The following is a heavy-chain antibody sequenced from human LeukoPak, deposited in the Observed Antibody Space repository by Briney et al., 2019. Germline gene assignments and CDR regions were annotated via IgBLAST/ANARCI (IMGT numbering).Heavy chain of an antibody. Sequence: SKTLSLTCTVSGGSISSYYWSWIRQPPGKGLEWIGYIYYSGSTNYNPSLKSRVTISVDTSKNQFSLKLSSVTAADTAVYYCARSPGVGYWYFDLWGRGTLVTVSS. CDR3: ARSPGVGYWYFDL. CDR2: IYYSGST. D-gene: IGHD1-26*01. CDR1: GGSISSYY. J-gene: IGHJ2*01. V-gene: IGHV4-59*01.